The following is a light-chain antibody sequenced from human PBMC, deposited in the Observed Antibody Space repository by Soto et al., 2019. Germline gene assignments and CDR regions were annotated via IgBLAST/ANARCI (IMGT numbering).Light chain of an antibody. J-gene: IGKJ4*01. CDR3: QQYETFPLT. CDR2: KAS. Sequence: DIQMTQSPATLSASVGDRGTIGCRARQSIRGWVAWYQQKPGKAPKLLIYKASILESGVPSRFSGSGSATEFTLTISRLQPEYFGSYYCQQYETFPLTFGGGTKV. CDR1: QSIRGW. V-gene: IGKV1-5*03.